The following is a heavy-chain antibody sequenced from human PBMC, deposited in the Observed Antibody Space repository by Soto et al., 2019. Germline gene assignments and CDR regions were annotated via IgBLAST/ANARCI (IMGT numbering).Heavy chain of an antibody. CDR1: GFTFNSYG. CDR2: ISGSTTTI. D-gene: IGHD5-18*01. J-gene: IGHJ4*02. Sequence: EVQLVESGGGLVQPGGSLRLSCAAPGFTFNSYGMNWVRQAPGKGLEWVSYISGSTTTINYADSVKGRFTISRDNAKNSLYLQMNSLRDEDTAVYYCARDIYNYGFFDYWGQGTLVTVSS. CDR3: ARDIYNYGFFDY. V-gene: IGHV3-48*02.